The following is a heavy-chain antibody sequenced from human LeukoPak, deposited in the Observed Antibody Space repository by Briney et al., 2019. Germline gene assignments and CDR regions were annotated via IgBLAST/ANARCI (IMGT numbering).Heavy chain of an antibody. Sequence: SVKVSCKASGGTFSSYAISWVRQAPGQGLEWMGGIIPIFGTANYAQKFQGRVTITADESTSTAYMVLSSLRSEDTAVYYCARAPSADIVVVPAAKNWFDPWGQGTLVTVSS. CDR1: GGTFSSYA. J-gene: IGHJ5*02. D-gene: IGHD2-2*01. CDR3: ARAPSADIVVVPAAKNWFDP. V-gene: IGHV1-69*01. CDR2: IIPIFGTA.